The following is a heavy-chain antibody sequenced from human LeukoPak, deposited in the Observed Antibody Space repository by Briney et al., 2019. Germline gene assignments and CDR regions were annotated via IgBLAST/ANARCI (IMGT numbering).Heavy chain of an antibody. CDR2: IYYSGST. CDR1: GGSISSSSYY. CDR3: ARQGSRNQGDWFDP. D-gene: IGHD2-2*01. Sequence: SETLSLTCTVSGGSISSSSYYWGWIRQPPGKGLEWIGSIYYSGSTYYNPSLKSRVTISVDTSKNQFSLKLSSVTAADTAVYYCARQGSRNQGDWFDPWGQGTLVTVSS. J-gene: IGHJ5*02. V-gene: IGHV4-39*01.